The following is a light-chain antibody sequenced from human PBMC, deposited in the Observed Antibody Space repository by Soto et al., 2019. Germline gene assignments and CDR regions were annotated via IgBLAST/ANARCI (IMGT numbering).Light chain of an antibody. J-gene: IGKJ1*01. Sequence: ELVFTQSPGTLSLSLGERATLSCRASQSVSSSYLAWYQQKPGQAPRLLIYAASSRATGIPDRFSGIVSGTDCTPNISRLEPEDGATDVGQQRYTSPLTFGQGTKVDIK. V-gene: IGKV3-20*01. CDR2: AAS. CDR3: QQRYTSPLT. CDR1: QSVSSSY.